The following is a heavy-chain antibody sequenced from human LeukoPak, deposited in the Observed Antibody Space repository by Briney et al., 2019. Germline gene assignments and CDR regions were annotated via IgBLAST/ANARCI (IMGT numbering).Heavy chain of an antibody. D-gene: IGHD6-19*01. CDR3: ARRSAVAGRGRFDP. J-gene: IGHJ5*02. V-gene: IGHV4-39*01. CDR1: GGSIRSTSYY. CDR2: VHHSGST. Sequence: PSETLSLTCTVSGGSIRSTSYYWGWIRQPPGKGLEWLGSVHHSGSTYDNPSLKSRVTISVDTSKNQFSLKLISVTAADTAVYYCARRSAVAGRGRFDPWGQGTPVTVSS.